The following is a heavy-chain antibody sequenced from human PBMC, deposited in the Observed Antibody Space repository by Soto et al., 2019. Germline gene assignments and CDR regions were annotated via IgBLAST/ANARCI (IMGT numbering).Heavy chain of an antibody. CDR1: GYTLTSHG. D-gene: IGHD3-22*01. CDR2: ISTYNGNT. CDR3: ARGYYDSSGPFDY. J-gene: IGHJ4*02. Sequence: QVQLVKSGAEVKKPGASVKVSCKASGYTLTSHGISWVRQAPGQGLEWMGWISTYNGNTKYAQKFQERVTMTADTSTNTAHMELRSLRSDDTAMYYCARGYYDSSGPFDYWGQGTLVTVSS. V-gene: IGHV1-18*01.